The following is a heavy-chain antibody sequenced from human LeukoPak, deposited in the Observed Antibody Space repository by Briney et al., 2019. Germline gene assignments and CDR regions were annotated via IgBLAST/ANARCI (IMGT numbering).Heavy chain of an antibody. V-gene: IGHV5-51*01. CDR1: GYSFTSYW. CDR3: ARKAHYYDSSGYSTYYYYYMDV. D-gene: IGHD3-22*01. J-gene: IGHJ6*03. Sequence: GESLKISCKGSGYSFTSYWIGWVRQIPGKGLEWMGIIYPGDSDTRYSPSFQGQVTISADKSISTAYLQWSSLKASDNAMYYCARKAHYYDSSGYSTYYYYYMDVWGKGTTVTVSS. CDR2: IYPGDSDT.